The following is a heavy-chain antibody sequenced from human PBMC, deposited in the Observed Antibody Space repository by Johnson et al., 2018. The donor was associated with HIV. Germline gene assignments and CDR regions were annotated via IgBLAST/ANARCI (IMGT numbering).Heavy chain of an antibody. V-gene: IGHV3-30-3*01. J-gene: IGHJ3*02. CDR1: GFTFSSYA. Sequence: QVQLVESGGGVVQPGRSLRLSCAASGFTFSSYAMHWVRQAPGKGLEWVAVISYDGSNEYYADSVKGRFTISRDNPWNTLSLQMNSLRAEDTAVYYCAKDDTVAFFIGAFDIWGQGTMVTVSS. CDR2: ISYDGSNE. CDR3: AKDDTVAFFIGAFDI. D-gene: IGHD4-23*01.